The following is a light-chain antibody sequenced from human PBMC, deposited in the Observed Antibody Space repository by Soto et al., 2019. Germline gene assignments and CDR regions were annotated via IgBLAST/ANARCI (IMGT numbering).Light chain of an antibody. CDR2: GAF. V-gene: IGKV3-15*01. CDR3: QQYNDWPLT. Sequence: EIVMTESPATLSLSPGGETTLSCRASQSVSSNLAWYQQKPGQAPSLLIYGAFTRATGIPARFSGTGSGTEFTLTISSLQSEDFALYYCQQYNDWPLTFGQGTKVDIK. J-gene: IGKJ1*01. CDR1: QSVSSN.